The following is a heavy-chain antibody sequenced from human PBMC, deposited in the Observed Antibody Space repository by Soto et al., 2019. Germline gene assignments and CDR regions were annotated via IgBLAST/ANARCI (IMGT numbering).Heavy chain of an antibody. CDR3: AKQLEQWLVVVERGMDV. CDR1: GVTFSSYA. CDR2: ISVSGGST. D-gene: IGHD6-19*01. Sequence: PGGSLRLSCADSGVTFSSYAISWGRHAPGKGLEWVSAISVSGGSTYYADSVKGRFTISRDDSKNTLYLQMNSLRAEDTAVYYCAKQLEQWLVVVERGMDVWGQGTTVTLPS. V-gene: IGHV3-23*01. J-gene: IGHJ6*02.